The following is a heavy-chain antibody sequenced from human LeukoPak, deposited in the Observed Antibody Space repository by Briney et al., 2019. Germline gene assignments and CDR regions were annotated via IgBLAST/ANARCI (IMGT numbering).Heavy chain of an antibody. V-gene: IGHV3-21*01. Sequence: GGSLRLSCAASGFTFSSYSMNWVRQAPGKGLEWVSSISSSSSYIYYADSVKGRFTISRDNAKNSLYLQMNSLRAEDTAVYYCAREISAYSIVGATLFDYWGQGTLVTVSS. D-gene: IGHD1-26*01. CDR3: AREISAYSIVGATLFDY. CDR1: GFTFSSYS. J-gene: IGHJ4*02. CDR2: ISSSSSYI.